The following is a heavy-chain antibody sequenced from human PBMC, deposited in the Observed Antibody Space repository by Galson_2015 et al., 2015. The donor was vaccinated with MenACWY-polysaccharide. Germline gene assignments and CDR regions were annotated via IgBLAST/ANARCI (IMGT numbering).Heavy chain of an antibody. V-gene: IGHV3-53*01. D-gene: IGHD1-1*01. CDR2: IYPGGNT. Sequence: SLRLSCAASGFTVSTNYMNWVRQAPGKGLQWVSDIYPGGNTYYVDSVEGRFTISRDHSKNTLYLQMNSLRVDDTAVYYCVREDNWAFHYWGQGTQVTVSS. CDR1: GFTVSTNY. J-gene: IGHJ4*02. CDR3: VREDNWAFHY.